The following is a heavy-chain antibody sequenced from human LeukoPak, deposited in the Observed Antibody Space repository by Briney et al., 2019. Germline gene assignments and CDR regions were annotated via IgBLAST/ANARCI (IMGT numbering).Heavy chain of an antibody. CDR3: ARAPVRGAVAGVDY. CDR2: VTYDGNNQ. Sequence: GGSLGLSCAASGFTFNNYAIHWVRQAPGKGLEWVAVVTYDGNNQYYADSVKGRFTVSRDNSRSTVNLQMNSLRGEDTAVYYCARAPVRGAVAGVDYWGQGTLVTVSS. CDR1: GFTFNNYA. J-gene: IGHJ4*02. V-gene: IGHV3-30-3*01. D-gene: IGHD6-19*01.